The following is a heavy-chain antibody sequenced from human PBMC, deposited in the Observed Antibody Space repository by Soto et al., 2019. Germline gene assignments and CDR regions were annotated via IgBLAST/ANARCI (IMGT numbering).Heavy chain of an antibody. Sequence: QVQLVQSGAEVKKPGSSVKVSCKASGGTFSSYAISWVRQAPGQGLEWMGGIIPIFGTANYAQKFQGRVTITADDSTSTAYMELSSLRSEDTAVYYCARDIGDYYDSSGTYYYYGMDVWGQGTTVTVSS. CDR3: ARDIGDYYDSSGTYYYYGMDV. CDR2: IIPIFGTA. J-gene: IGHJ6*02. CDR1: GGTFSSYA. V-gene: IGHV1-69*01. D-gene: IGHD3-22*01.